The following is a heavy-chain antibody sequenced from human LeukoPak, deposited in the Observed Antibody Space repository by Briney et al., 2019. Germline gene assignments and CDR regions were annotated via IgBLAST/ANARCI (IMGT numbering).Heavy chain of an antibody. CDR3: ARDGHLFNCGGDCYFDY. CDR2: IYSGGST. J-gene: IGHJ4*02. V-gene: IGHV3-53*04. D-gene: IGHD2-21*02. CDR1: GFTVSSNY. Sequence: PGGSLRLSCAASGFTVSSNYMSWVRQAPGKGLEWVSVIYSGGSTYYADSVKGRFTISRHNSKNTLNLQMNSLRAEDTAVYYCARDGHLFNCGGDCYFDYWGQGTLVTVSS.